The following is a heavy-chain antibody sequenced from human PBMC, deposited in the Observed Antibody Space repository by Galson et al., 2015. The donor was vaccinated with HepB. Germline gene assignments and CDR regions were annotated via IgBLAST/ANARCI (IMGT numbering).Heavy chain of an antibody. CDR2: ISYDGSNK. Sequence: SLRLSCAASGFTFSSYAMHWVRQAPGKGLEWVAVISYDGSNKYYADSVKGRFTISRDNSKNTLYLQMNSLRAEDTAVYYCARDGVLLWFGEDSYGMDVWGQGTTVTVSS. CDR3: ARDGVLLWFGEDSYGMDV. CDR1: GFTFSSYA. J-gene: IGHJ6*02. D-gene: IGHD3-10*01. V-gene: IGHV3-30*04.